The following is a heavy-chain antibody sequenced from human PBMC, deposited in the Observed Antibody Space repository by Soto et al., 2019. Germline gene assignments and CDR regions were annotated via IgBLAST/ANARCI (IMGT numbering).Heavy chain of an antibody. V-gene: IGHV1-8*01. CDR2: INPNSGNI. CDR3: ARGRASGSYYLLDS. CDR1: GNTFTSYD. D-gene: IGHD3-10*01. Sequence: QVQLVQSGAEVKKPGASVKVSCKASGNTFTSYDINWVRQATGHGLEWMGWINPNSGNIGYAQKFKGRVTVTGDTAKRTAYMRVGRLGSDDTAVYYCARGRASGSYYLLDSWGQGTLVPVSS. J-gene: IGHJ4*02.